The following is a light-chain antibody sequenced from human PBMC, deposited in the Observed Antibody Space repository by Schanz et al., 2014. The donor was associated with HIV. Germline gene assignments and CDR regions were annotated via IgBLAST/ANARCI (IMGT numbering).Light chain of an antibody. V-gene: IGLV1-40*01. J-gene: IGLJ1*01. CDR3: QSYDSSLRGV. Sequence: QSVLTQPPSVSGAPGQRVTISCTGSSSNIGASYGVHWYQQLPGTAPKLLIYNNNNRPSGVPDRFSGSKSGTSASLAISGLRSEDEADYYCQSYDSSLRGVFGTGTKLTVL. CDR1: SSNIGASYG. CDR2: NNN.